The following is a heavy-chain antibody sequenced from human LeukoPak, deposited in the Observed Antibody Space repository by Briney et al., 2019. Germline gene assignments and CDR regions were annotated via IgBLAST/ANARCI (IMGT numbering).Heavy chain of an antibody. CDR3: ARADRLDGGPYLIGP. V-gene: IGHV1-2*02. D-gene: IGHD2-21*01. J-gene: IGHJ5*02. CDR1: GYSFTDYY. Sequence: GASVKVSCKTSGYSFTDYYMHWVRQAPGQGLEWMGWFNPNSGGTSSAQKFQGRVTMTRDTSITTVYMEVSWLTSDDTAIYYCARADRLDGGPYLIGPWGQGTLVTVSS. CDR2: FNPNSGGT.